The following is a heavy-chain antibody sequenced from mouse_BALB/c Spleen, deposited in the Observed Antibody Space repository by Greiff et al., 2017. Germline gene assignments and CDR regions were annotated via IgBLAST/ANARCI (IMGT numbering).Heavy chain of an antibody. V-gene: IGHV5-12-1*01. J-gene: IGHJ4*01. CDR2: ISSGGGST. CDR3: ARHYYGYAMDY. Sequence: EVQLVESGGGLVKPGGSLKLSCAASGFAFSSYDMSWVRQTPEKRLEWVAYISSGGGSTYYPDTVKGRFTISRDNAKNTLYLQMSSLKSEDTAMYYCARHYYGYAMDYWGQGTSVTVSS. CDR1: GFAFSSYD. D-gene: IGHD1-1*01.